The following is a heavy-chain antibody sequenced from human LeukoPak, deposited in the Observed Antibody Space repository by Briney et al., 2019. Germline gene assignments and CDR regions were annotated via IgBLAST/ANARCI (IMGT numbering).Heavy chain of an antibody. V-gene: IGHV3-30*04. J-gene: IGHJ2*01. D-gene: IGHD6-6*01. CDR3: ARRVLGSSDWYFDL. CDR1: GFTFTTYT. Sequence: GRSLRLSCAASGFTFTTYTMHWVRQAPGKGLEWVVVISYDGKNKYYADSVRGRFTISRDNSKNTMYIQMNSLRAEDTAVYYCARRVLGSSDWYFDLWGRGTLVTVSS. CDR2: ISYDGKNK.